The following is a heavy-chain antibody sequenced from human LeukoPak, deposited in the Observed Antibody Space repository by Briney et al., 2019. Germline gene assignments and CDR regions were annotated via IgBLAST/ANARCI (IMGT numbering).Heavy chain of an antibody. D-gene: IGHD2-21*01. CDR3: AKAPVTTCRGAYCYPFDY. J-gene: IGHJ4*02. V-gene: IGHV3-23*01. CDR1: GFTFSSYA. CDR2: ISDSGNT. Sequence: GGSLRLSCAASGFTFSSYAMSWVRQAPGKGLEWVSAISDSGNTYHSDSVMGRFTISRDSSKNTLFLQMNRLRPEDAAVYYCAKAPVTTCRGAYCYPFDYWGQGTLVTVPS.